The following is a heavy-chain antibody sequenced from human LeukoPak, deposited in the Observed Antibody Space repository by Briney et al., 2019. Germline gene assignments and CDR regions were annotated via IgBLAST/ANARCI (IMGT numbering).Heavy chain of an antibody. J-gene: IGHJ5*02. Sequence: GGSLRLSCAASGFRFSSYSMQWVRQAPGKGLDWVSSITRGSSTRYYADSVKGRFTISRDDGKTSLYLHMNGLRVDDTAVYFCARDATVASSPNWFDPWGQGTLVTVSS. CDR2: ITRGSSTR. CDR1: GFRFSSYS. D-gene: IGHD6-19*01. V-gene: IGHV3-48*01. CDR3: ARDATVASSPNWFDP.